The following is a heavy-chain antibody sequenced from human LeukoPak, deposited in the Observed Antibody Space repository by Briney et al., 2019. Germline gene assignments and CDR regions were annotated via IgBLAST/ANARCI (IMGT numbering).Heavy chain of an antibody. Sequence: ASVKVSCKASGYTFTSYYMHWVRQAPGQGLEWMGIINPSGGSTNYAQKFQGRVTISRDTSASTAYMELSSLRSDDMAVFYCARVVRYSSGPLTDLLPYYFDYWGQGTLVTVSS. J-gene: IGHJ4*02. V-gene: IGHV1-46*01. D-gene: IGHD6-19*01. CDR1: GYTFTSYY. CDR2: INPSGGST. CDR3: ARVVRYSSGPLTDLLPYYFDY.